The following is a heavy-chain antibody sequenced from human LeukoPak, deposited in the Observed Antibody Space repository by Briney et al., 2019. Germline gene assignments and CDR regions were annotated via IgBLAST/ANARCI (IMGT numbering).Heavy chain of an antibody. V-gene: IGHV3-48*04. CDR3: AKETPFVESPEYFQH. CDR1: GFTFSTYN. CDR2: ISSSGSTI. Sequence: PGGSLRLSCEASGFTFSTYNMNWVRQAPGKGLEWVSYISSSGSTIYYADSVKGRFTISRDNAKNTLYLQMNSLRAEDTAVYYCAKETPFVESPEYFQHWGQGTLVTVSS. J-gene: IGHJ1*01. D-gene: IGHD3-10*01.